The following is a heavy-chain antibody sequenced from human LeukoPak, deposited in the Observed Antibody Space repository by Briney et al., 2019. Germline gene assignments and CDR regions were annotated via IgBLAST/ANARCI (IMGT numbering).Heavy chain of an antibody. CDR1: GFTFSDYY. V-gene: IGHV3-11*01. J-gene: IGHJ5*02. Sequence: GGSLRLSCAASGFTFSDYYMSWIRQAPGKGGEWVSYISSSGRTIYDADSVKGRFTISRDNAKNSLYLQMNSLRAEDTALYYCARTSGVTRLDPWGQGTLVTVSS. D-gene: IGHD2-21*02. CDR3: ARTSGVTRLDP. CDR2: ISSSGRTI.